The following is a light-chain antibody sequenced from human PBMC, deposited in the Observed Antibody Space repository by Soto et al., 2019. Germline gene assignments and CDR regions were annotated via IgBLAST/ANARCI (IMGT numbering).Light chain of an antibody. V-gene: IGKV1-39*01. CDR2: AAS. Sequence: DIQMTQSPSSLSASVGDRVTITCRASQSISSYLNWYQQKPGKAPNLLIYAASSLQSGVPSRFSGSGSGTDFNLTISSLQPEDFATYYCQPSYSTPRPSGQGTKVEIK. CDR3: QPSYSTPRP. J-gene: IGKJ1*01. CDR1: QSISSY.